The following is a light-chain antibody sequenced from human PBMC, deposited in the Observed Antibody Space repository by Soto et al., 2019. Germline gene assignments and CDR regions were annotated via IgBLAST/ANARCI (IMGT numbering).Light chain of an antibody. V-gene: IGKV3-20*01. CDR1: QSVSSNY. Sequence: EIVLTQSPGTLSLSPGERATLSCRASQSVSSNYLAWYQQKPGQAPRLLIYGASSRATGIPDRFSGSGSGTEFTLNISRLEREDFAVYYCHKYGISPFGGGTKVEIK. CDR3: HKYGISP. CDR2: GAS. J-gene: IGKJ4*01.